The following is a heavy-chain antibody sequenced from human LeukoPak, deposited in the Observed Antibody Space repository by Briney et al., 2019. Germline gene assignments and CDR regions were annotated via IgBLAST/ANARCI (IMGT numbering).Heavy chain of an antibody. CDR1: GGTFSSYA. D-gene: IGHD2-21*02. Sequence: SVKVSCKASGGTFSSYAISWVRQAPGQGLEWMGRIIPIFGIANYAQKFQGRVTITADKSTSTAYMELSSLRSEDTAVYYCARGCGGDCEGAFDIWGQGTMVTVSS. V-gene: IGHV1-69*04. J-gene: IGHJ3*02. CDR3: ARGCGGDCEGAFDI. CDR2: IIPIFGIA.